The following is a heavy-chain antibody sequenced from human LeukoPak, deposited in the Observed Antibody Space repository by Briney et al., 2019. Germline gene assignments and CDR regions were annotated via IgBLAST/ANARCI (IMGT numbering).Heavy chain of an antibody. CDR3: ARGPSSNWSGLDF. CDR2: ISPTGSTT. CDR1: GFTFDDYA. V-gene: IGHV3-74*01. J-gene: IGHJ4*02. D-gene: IGHD6-13*01. Sequence: GGSLRLSCAASGFTFDDYAMHWVRQAPGKGLVWVSRISPTGSTTSYADSVKGRFTVSRDNAKNTLYLQVNNLRAEDTAVYYCARGPSSNWSGLDFWGQGTLLTVSS.